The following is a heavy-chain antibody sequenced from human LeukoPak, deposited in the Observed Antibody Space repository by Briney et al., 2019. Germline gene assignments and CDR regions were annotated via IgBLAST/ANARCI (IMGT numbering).Heavy chain of an antibody. Sequence: GESLRLSCAASRFTFSSYSMNWVRQAPGKGLEWVSSISSSSSYIYYADSVKGRFTISRDNAMNSLYLHMNSLRAEDTAVYYCARASGWYERGPDYYYYYMDLWGKGTTVTVSS. J-gene: IGHJ6*03. V-gene: IGHV3-21*01. CDR3: ARASGWYERGPDYYYYYMDL. CDR2: ISSSSSYI. CDR1: RFTFSSYS. D-gene: IGHD6-19*01.